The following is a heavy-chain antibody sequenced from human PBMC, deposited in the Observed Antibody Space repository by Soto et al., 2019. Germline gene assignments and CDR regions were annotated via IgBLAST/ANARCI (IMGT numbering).Heavy chain of an antibody. CDR1: GFTFTSYA. D-gene: IGHD6-19*01. J-gene: IGHJ4*02. V-gene: IGHV3-53*04. CDR3: ARGTGWSDY. Sequence: TGGSLRLSCAASGFTFTSYAMSWVRQAPGKGLEWVSVIYSGGSTYYADSVKGRFTVSRHNSKNTLYLQMNSLRAEDTAVYYCARGTGWSDYWGQGTLVTVSS. CDR2: IYSGGST.